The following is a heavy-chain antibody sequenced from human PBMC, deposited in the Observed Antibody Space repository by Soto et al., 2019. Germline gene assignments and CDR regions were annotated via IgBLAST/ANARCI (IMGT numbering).Heavy chain of an antibody. J-gene: IGHJ6*02. Sequence: GGSLRLSCVASGFTFSSLWMSWGRRAPGKGLEWVANIKQDGSVKYYADSVKGRFTISRDNSKNTLYLQMNSLRAEDTAVYYCAKVGSITIFGVVIPYYGMDVWGQGTTVTVSS. CDR1: GFTFSSLW. V-gene: IGHV3-7*03. D-gene: IGHD3-3*01. CDR3: AKVGSITIFGVVIPYYGMDV. CDR2: IKQDGSVK.